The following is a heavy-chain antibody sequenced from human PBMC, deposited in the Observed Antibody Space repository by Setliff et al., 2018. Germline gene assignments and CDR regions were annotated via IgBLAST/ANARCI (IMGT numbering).Heavy chain of an antibody. CDR2: INHSGST. J-gene: IGHJ4*02. Sequence: PSETLSLTCAVYGGSFSGYYWSWIRQPPGKGLEWIGEINHSGSTNYNPSLKSRVSMSLDTSKNQFSLKLSSVTAADTAVYYCARDRVVVLAGRRGFYFDYWGQGTLVTVSS. CDR3: ARDRVVVLAGRRGFYFDY. CDR1: GGSFSGYY. D-gene: IGHD2-15*01. V-gene: IGHV4-34*01.